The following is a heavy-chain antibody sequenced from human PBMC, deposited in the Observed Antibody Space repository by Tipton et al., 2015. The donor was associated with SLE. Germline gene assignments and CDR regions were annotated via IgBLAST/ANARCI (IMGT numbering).Heavy chain of an antibody. Sequence: TLSLTCTVSGGSISSSSYPWAWIRQPPGKGLEWIGSVYYSGKTSYTPSLMNRVIISEDTSTNQFSLILSSVTAADTAVYYCTRDRGNTVLYYWGQGTLVTVSS. CDR3: TRDRGNTVLYY. D-gene: IGHD4-17*01. CDR1: GGSISSSSYP. CDR2: VYYSGKT. J-gene: IGHJ4*02. V-gene: IGHV4-39*07.